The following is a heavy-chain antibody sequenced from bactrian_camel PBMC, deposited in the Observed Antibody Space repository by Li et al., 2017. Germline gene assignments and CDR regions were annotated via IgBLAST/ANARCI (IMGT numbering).Heavy chain of an antibody. J-gene: IGHJ4*01. V-gene: IGHV3S28*01. D-gene: IGHD6*01. CDR1: GFTMRSYY. CDR2: LTTGSGRT. CDR3: AAEDSTGWFVFFNY. Sequence: QLVESGGGLVQPGGSLRLSCAASGFTMRSYYQTWVRQAPGKGLEWVSTLTTGSGRTYYAPSVKGRFTASKDNADNTLYLQMNNVKPEDTAVYYCAAEDSTGWFVFFNYWGQGTQVTVS.